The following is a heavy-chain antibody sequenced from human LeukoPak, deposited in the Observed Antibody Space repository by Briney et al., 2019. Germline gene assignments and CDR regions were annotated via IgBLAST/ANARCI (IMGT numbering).Heavy chain of an antibody. D-gene: IGHD3-22*01. CDR3: TTRSDRDYYDSSGYSNDY. Sequence: GGSLRLSCAASGFTFSNTWMNWVRQAPGKGLEWVGRIKSKTDGGTTDYAAPVKGRFTISRDDSKNTLYLQMNSLKTEDTAVHYCTTRSDRDYYDSSGYSNDYWGQGTLVTVSS. J-gene: IGHJ4*02. V-gene: IGHV3-15*07. CDR1: GFTFSNTW. CDR2: IKSKTDGGTT.